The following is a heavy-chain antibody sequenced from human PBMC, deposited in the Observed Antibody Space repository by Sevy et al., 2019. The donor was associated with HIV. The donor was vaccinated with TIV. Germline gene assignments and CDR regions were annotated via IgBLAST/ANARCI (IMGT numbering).Heavy chain of an antibody. CDR2: ITSSGSSI. D-gene: IGHD3-22*01. V-gene: IGHV3-48*03. CDR3: ARDRPTLNYHASSGYNYYFDS. CDR1: GFTFSNYE. Sequence: GGSLRLSCAASGFTFSNYEMNWVRQAPGKGLEWVSHITSSGSSIYYADSVKGRFTISRDNAKNSLYLQMNSLRVEDTAVYYCARDRPTLNYHASSGYNYYFDSWGQRTMVTVSS. J-gene: IGHJ4*02.